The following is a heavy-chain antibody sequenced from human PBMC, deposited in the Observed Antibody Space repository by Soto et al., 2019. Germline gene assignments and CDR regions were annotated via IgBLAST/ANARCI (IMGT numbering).Heavy chain of an antibody. CDR3: AKDRRAGGNSAFYFDF. D-gene: IGHD3-16*01. CDR2: ISATGGGT. CDR1: GFKFSNYA. Sequence: GGSLRLSCAASGFKFSNYAMSWVRQAPGKGLECVSLISATGGGTYYADSVKGRFTISRDNSHNTLYLQMHSLTAEDTAVYYCAKDRRAGGNSAFYFDFWGQGAQVTVSS. J-gene: IGHJ4*02. V-gene: IGHV3-23*01.